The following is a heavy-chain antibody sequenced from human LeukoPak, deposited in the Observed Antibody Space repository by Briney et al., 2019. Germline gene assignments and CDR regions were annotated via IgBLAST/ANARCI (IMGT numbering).Heavy chain of an antibody. CDR1: GGTFSSYA. V-gene: IGHV1-69*06. Sequence: ASVKVSCKASGGTFSSYAISWVRQAPGQGLEWMGGIIPIFGTANYAQKFQGRVTITADKSTSTAYMELSSLRSEDTAVYYCAREGGGYSYGQFDYWGQGTLVTVSS. CDR2: IIPIFGTA. J-gene: IGHJ4*02. D-gene: IGHD5-18*01. CDR3: AREGGGYSYGQFDY.